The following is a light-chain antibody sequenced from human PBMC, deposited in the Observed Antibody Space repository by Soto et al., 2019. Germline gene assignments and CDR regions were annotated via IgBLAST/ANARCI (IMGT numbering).Light chain of an antibody. J-gene: IGLJ3*02. V-gene: IGLV1-47*01. CDR1: SSNIGSNY. CDR2: RNN. CDR3: AAWDDSLSGWV. Sequence: QSVLTQPPSASGTPGQRVTISCSGSSSNIGSNYVYWYQQLPGTAPKLLIYRNNQRPPGVPDRFSGSKSSTSASLAISGLRSEDEDDYYCAAWDDSLSGWVFGGGTKLTVL.